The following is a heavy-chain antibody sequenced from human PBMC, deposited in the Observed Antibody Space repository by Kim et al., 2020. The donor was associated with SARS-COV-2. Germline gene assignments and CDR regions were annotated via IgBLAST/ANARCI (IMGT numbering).Heavy chain of an antibody. D-gene: IGHD5-12*01. V-gene: IGHV6-1*01. CDR2: TYYRSKWYN. CDR1: GDSVSSNSAA. CDR3: ARADIVANYGMDV. Sequence: SQTLSLTCAISGDSVSSNSAAWNWIRQSPSSGLEWLGSTYYRSKWYNDYAVSVKSRITINPDTSKNQFSLQLNSVTPEDTAVYYCARADIVANYGMDVWGQGTTVTVSS. J-gene: IGHJ6*02.